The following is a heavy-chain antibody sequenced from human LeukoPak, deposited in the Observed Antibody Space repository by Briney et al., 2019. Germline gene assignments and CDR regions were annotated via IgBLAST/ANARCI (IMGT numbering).Heavy chain of an antibody. CDR3: AKAGVVVAGTSLYYYYMDV. V-gene: IGHV3-30*02. Sequence: GGALRPSCAASGFTFSSYGMHWVRQAPGKGLERVAFIRHDGSNKYYADSVKGQFTISRDNSKNTLYLQMNSLRAEDTAVYYCAKAGVVVAGTSLYYYYMDVWGKGTTVTISS. D-gene: IGHD2-15*01. CDR1: GFTFSSYG. CDR2: IRHDGSNK. J-gene: IGHJ6*03.